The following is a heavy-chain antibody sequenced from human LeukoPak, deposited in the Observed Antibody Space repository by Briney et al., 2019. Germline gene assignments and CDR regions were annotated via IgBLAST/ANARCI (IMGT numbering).Heavy chain of an antibody. CDR1: GSIFTSYW. Sequence: GEALQISCNGSGSIFTSYWIGWVRAMPGKGLEWMGIIYPGDSDTRYSPSFQGQVTISADKSISTAYLQWSSLKASDIAMYYCTRRPRATGYYMDVWGKGTTVTVSS. J-gene: IGHJ6*03. V-gene: IGHV5-51*01. CDR3: TRRPRATGYYMDV. CDR2: IYPGDSDT.